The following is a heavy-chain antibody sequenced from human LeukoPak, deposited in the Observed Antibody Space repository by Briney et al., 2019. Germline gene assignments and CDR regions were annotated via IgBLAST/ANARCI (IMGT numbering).Heavy chain of an antibody. D-gene: IGHD3-10*01. V-gene: IGHV3-48*01. CDR3: ARFYGSGTYYPLKY. Sequence: SGGSLRLSCAASGFTFSSYGMTWVRQAPGKGLEWVSYISSSSSTIYYADSVKGRFTISRDNAKNSLYLQLNSLRAEDTAVYYCARFYGSGTYYPLKYWGQGTLVTVSS. CDR2: ISSSSSTI. CDR1: GFTFSSYG. J-gene: IGHJ4*02.